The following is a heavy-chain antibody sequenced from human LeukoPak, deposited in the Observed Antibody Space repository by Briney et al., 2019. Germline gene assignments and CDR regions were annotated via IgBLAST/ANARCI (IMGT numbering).Heavy chain of an antibody. J-gene: IGHJ4*02. Sequence: ASVKVSCKASGYTFTIYYMHWVRQAPGQGLEWMGIINPSGGSTSYAQKFQGRVTMTRDTSTSTVYMELSSLRSEDTAVYYCARVVGGPPTGYYFDYWGQGTLVTVSS. CDR1: GYTFTIYY. CDR2: INPSGGST. CDR3: ARVVGGPPTGYYFDY. D-gene: IGHD2-15*01. V-gene: IGHV1-46*01.